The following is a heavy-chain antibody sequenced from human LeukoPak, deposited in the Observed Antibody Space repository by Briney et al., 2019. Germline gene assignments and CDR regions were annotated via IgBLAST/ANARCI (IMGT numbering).Heavy chain of an antibody. CDR3: ARDITGSFDY. Sequence: SETLSLTCTVSGGSISNYYWGWIRQPPGKGLEWIGSIYYSGSTYYNPSLKSRVTISVDTSKNQFSLKLSSVTAADTAVYYCARDITGSFDYWGQGNLVTVSS. D-gene: IGHD1-14*01. CDR2: IYYSGST. CDR1: GGSISNYY. V-gene: IGHV4-39*07. J-gene: IGHJ4*02.